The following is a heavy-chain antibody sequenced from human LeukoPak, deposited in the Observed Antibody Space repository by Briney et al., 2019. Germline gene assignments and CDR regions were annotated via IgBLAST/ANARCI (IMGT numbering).Heavy chain of an antibody. V-gene: IGHV3-30-3*01. Sequence: GGSLRLSCAASGFTFSSYAMHWVRQAPGKGLEWVAVISYDGSNKYYADSVKGRFTISRDNSKNTLYLQMNSLRAEDTAVYYCAREGELEIDAFDIWGQGTMVTVSS. J-gene: IGHJ3*02. CDR2: ISYDGSNK. CDR1: GFTFSSYA. CDR3: AREGELEIDAFDI. D-gene: IGHD1-1*01.